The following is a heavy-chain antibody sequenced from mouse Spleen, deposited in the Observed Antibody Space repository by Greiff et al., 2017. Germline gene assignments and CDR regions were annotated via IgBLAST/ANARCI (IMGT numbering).Heavy chain of an antibody. V-gene: IGHV1-66*01. D-gene: IGHD1-1*01. CDR3: AHSYRYFDY. Sequence: VQLQQSGPELVKPGASVKISCKASGYTFTSYYIHWVKQSPGQGLEWIGWIYPGSGNTKYNEKFKGKATLTADTSSSTAYMQLSSLASEDSAVYYCAHSYRYFDYWGQGTTLTVSS. CDR2: IYPGSGNT. CDR1: GYTFTSYY. J-gene: IGHJ2*01.